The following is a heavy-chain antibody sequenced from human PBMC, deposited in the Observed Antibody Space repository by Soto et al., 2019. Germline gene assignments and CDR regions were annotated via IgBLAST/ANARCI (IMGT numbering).Heavy chain of an antibody. CDR1: GFTFTDYY. CDR2: IGSSGTYT. CDR3: ARDRVGYESSGYVGS. D-gene: IGHD3-22*01. Sequence: QVQLVESGGGLVKPGGSLRLSCAASGFTFTDYYMSWIRQAPGKGLEWISYIGSSGTYTYYADSVKGRFTISRDNAKKSLFLERDSLRVEDTAVYYCARDRVGYESSGYVGSWGQGTLVTVSS. J-gene: IGHJ5*02. V-gene: IGHV3-11*05.